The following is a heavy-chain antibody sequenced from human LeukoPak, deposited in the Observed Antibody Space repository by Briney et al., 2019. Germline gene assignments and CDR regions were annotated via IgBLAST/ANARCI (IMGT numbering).Heavy chain of an antibody. CDR1: GFTFSSYA. Sequence: PGGSLRLSCAASGFTFSSYAMSWVRQAPGKGLEWVSAISGSGGSTYYADSVKGRFTISRDNSKNTLYLQMNSLRAEDTAVYYCARESGIIYGIYYFDYWGQGTLVTVSS. CDR3: ARESGIIYGIYYFDY. CDR2: ISGSGGST. J-gene: IGHJ4*02. V-gene: IGHV3-23*01. D-gene: IGHD3-16*02.